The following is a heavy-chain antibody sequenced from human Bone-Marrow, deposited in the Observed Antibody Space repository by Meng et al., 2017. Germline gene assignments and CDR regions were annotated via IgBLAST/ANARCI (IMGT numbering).Heavy chain of an antibody. Sequence: SETLSLTCTVSGASISSYYWSWMRQPPGKGLEWIGYIFHSGSTNYNPALNYNPFLKSRVTISLDTSKNLISLKLTSVTAADTAVYYCARDLGGAGTTTFYYYGMDVWGQGTTVTVSS. CDR2: IFHSGSTNYNPAL. D-gene: IGHD1-1*01. V-gene: IGHV4-59*01. CDR1: GASISSYY. CDR3: ARDLGGAGTTTFYYYGMDV. J-gene: IGHJ6*02.